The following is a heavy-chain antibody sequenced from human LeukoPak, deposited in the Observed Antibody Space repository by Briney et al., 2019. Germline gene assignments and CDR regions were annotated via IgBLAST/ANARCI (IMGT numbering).Heavy chain of an antibody. J-gene: IGHJ4*02. V-gene: IGHV3-21*01. CDR2: ISSSSSYI. CDR3: ARTGSGYDTDY. Sequence: GGSLRLSCAASGFTLSSYSMNWVRQAPGKGLEWVSSISSSSSYIYYAESVKGRSTISRDNAKNSLYLQMNSLRAEDTAVYYCARTGSGYDTDYWGQGTLVTVSS. D-gene: IGHD5-12*01. CDR1: GFTLSSYS.